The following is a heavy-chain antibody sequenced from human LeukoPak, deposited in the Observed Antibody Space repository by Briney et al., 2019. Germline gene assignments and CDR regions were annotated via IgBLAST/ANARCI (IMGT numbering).Heavy chain of an antibody. D-gene: IGHD2-2*01. V-gene: IGHV4-30-4*01. J-gene: IGHJ4*02. CDR2: IYYSGST. CDR1: GGSISSGDYY. Sequence: PSQTLSLTCTVSGGSISSGDYYWSWIRQPPGKVLVWIGYIYYSGSTYYNPSLKSRVTISVDTSKNQFSLKLSSVTAADTAVYYCAREDPSSTSLDYWGQGTLVTVSS. CDR3: AREDPSSTSLDY.